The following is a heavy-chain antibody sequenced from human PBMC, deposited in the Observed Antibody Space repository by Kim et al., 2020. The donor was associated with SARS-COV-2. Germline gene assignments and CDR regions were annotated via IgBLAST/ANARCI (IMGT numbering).Heavy chain of an antibody. CDR3: ARQSYSSSSRWFDP. V-gene: IGHV4-39*01. J-gene: IGHJ5*02. Sequence: NPSLKSRVTISVDTSKNQFSLKLSSVTAADTAVYYCARQSYSSSSRWFDPWGQGTLVTVSS. D-gene: IGHD6-6*01.